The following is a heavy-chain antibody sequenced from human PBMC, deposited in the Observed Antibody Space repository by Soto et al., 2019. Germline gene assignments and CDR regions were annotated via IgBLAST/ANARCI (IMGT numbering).Heavy chain of an antibody. V-gene: IGHV2-5*02. J-gene: IGHJ4*02. Sequence: QITLKESGPTLVKPTQTLTLTCTFSGFSLSTSGVGVGWIRQPPGKALEWLALIYWDDDKRYSPSLKSRLTITKDTAKTQVVLTMTTMDPVDTATYYCAHSTTVTPLDYWGQGTLVTVSS. CDR3: AHSTTVTPLDY. D-gene: IGHD4-17*01. CDR1: GFSLSTSGVG. CDR2: IYWDDDK.